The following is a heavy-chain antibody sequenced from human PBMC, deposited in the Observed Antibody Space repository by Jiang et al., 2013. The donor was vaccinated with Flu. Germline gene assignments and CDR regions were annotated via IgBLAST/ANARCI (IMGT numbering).Heavy chain of an antibody. J-gene: IGHJ5*02. V-gene: IGHV4-61*01. D-gene: IGHD4-23*01. CDR2: IYYSGST. Sequence: GSGLVKPSETLSLTCTVSGGSVSSGSYYWSWIRQPPGKGLEWIGYIYYSGSTDYNPSLKSRVTISVDTSKNQFSLKLSSMTPADTAVYYCARDLFPHGGHNWFDPWGQGTLVTVSS. CDR3: ARDLFPHGGHNWFDP. CDR1: GGSVSSGSYY.